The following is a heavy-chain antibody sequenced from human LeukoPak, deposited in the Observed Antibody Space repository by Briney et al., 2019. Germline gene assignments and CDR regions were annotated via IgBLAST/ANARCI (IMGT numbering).Heavy chain of an antibody. D-gene: IGHD1-7*01. CDR2: TKQDGSEK. CDR3: VGWGISGITNH. Sequence: GGSLRLSCAASELTSSTSWMSWVRQAPGKGLEWVAQTKQDGSEKYYVDSVKGRFTTSRDKSSLFLQMNSVRAEDTAVYYCVGWGISGITNHWGQGTLVTVSS. CDR1: ELTSSTSW. V-gene: IGHV3-7*01. J-gene: IGHJ4*02.